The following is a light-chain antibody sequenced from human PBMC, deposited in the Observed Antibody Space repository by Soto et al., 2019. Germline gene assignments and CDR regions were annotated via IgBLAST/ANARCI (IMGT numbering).Light chain of an antibody. CDR3: ETWDSNTHTV. CDR1: SGHSSDI. V-gene: IGLV4-60*02. Sequence: QSVLTQSSSASASLGSAVKLTCTLSSGHSSDIIAWHQQQPGKAPRYLMKLEGSGSYNKGSGVPDRFSGSSSGADRYLTIYNLQFEDEADYYCETWDSNTHTVFGGGTKLTVL. CDR2: LEGSGSY. J-gene: IGLJ3*02.